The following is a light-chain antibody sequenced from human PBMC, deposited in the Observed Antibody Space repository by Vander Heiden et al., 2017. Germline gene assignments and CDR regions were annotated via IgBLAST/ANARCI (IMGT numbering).Light chain of an antibody. V-gene: IGKV3-11*01. CDR1: QNVDIY. Sequence: EVVLTQSPATLSLSPGERAILSCRASQNVDIYLAWYQQKPGQSPRLLIYDASNRATGIPARFSGSGSGTDFTLTISSLEPEDFAVYYCQQRKYWPPLTFGGGTKVDIK. CDR3: QQRKYWPPLT. CDR2: DAS. J-gene: IGKJ4*01.